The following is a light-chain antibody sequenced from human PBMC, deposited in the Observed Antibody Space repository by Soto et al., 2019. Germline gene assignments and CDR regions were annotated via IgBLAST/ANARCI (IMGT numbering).Light chain of an antibody. J-gene: IGLJ1*01. CDR2: DVG. Sequence: SVLTQPRSVSGSPGQSVTISCTGTSSDVGGYNYVSWYQQHPGKAPKLMIYDVGKRPSGVPDRFSGSKSDNTASLTISGLQAEDEANYYCNSYTTLSNRVFGTGTKVTVL. CDR1: SSDVGGYNY. CDR3: NSYTTLSNRV. V-gene: IGLV2-11*01.